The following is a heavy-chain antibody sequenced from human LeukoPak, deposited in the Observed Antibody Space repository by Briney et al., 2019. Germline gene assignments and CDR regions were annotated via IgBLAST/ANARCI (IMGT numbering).Heavy chain of an antibody. D-gene: IGHD3-10*02. CDR2: IWYDGSNK. CDR1: GFSFSSYG. CDR3: VKDRTMSYFDY. Sequence: GGSLRLSCAASGFSFSSYGMHWVRQAPGKGLEWVAVIWYDGSNKYYAESVKGRFTISRDNSKNTLYLQMNSLRAEDTAVYYCVKDRTMSYFDYWGQGTLVTVSS. V-gene: IGHV3-33*06. J-gene: IGHJ4*02.